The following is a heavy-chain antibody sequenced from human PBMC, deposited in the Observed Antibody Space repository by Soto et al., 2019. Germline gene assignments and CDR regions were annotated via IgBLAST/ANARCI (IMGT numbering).Heavy chain of an antibody. D-gene: IGHD6-13*01. V-gene: IGHV6-1*01. CDR3: ARVSKTGYSSSWYQTYYYGMDV. J-gene: IGHJ6*02. CDR1: GDSVSSNSAA. Sequence: SQTLSLTCAISGDSVSSNSAAWNWIRQSPSRGLEWLGRTYYRSKWYNDYAVSVKSRLTINPDTSKNQFSLQLNSVTPEDTAVYYCARVSKTGYSSSWYQTYYYGMDVWGQGTTVTVSS. CDR2: TYYRSKWYN.